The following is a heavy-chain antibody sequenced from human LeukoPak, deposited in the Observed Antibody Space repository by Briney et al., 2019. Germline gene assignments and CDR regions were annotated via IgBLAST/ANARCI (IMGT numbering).Heavy chain of an antibody. CDR1: GFTFSSYV. D-gene: IGHD1-26*01. CDR2: IRYDGSNK. CDR3: ARVGIVGATTGFDY. J-gene: IGHJ4*02. V-gene: IGHV3-30*02. Sequence: PGGSLRLSCAASGFTFSSYVMHWVRQAPGKGLEWVAFIRYDGSNKYYSDSVKGRFTISRDNAKNSLYLQMNSLRAEDTAVYYCARVGIVGATTGFDYWGQGAPVTVSS.